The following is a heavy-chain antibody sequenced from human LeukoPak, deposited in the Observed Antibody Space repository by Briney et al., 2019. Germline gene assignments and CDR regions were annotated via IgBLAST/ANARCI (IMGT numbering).Heavy chain of an antibody. CDR3: AREVSGSGWYGYFDY. J-gene: IGHJ4*02. D-gene: IGHD6-19*01. CDR1: GYTFTGYY. Sequence: ASVMVSCKASGYTFTGYYMHWVRQAPGQGLEWMGWINPNSGGTNYAQKFQGRVTMTRDTSISTAYMELSRLRSEDTAVYYCAREVSGSGWYGYFDYWGQGTLVTVSS. V-gene: IGHV1-2*02. CDR2: INPNSGGT.